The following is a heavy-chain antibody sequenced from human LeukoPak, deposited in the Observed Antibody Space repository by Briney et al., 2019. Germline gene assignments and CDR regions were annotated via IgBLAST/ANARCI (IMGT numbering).Heavy chain of an antibody. D-gene: IGHD5-18*01. J-gene: IGHJ5*02. CDR3: ARDFRAAMVSDWFDP. Sequence: GASVKVSCKASGYTFTGYYMHWVRQAPGQGLEWMGWINPNSGGTNYAQKFQGRVTMTRDTSIGTAYMELSRLRSDDTAVYYCARDFRAAMVSDWFDPWGQGTLVTVSS. V-gene: IGHV1-2*02. CDR1: GYTFTGYY. CDR2: INPNSGGT.